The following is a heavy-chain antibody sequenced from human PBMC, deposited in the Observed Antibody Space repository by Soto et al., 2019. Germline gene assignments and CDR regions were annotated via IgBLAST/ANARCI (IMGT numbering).Heavy chain of an antibody. D-gene: IGHD2-15*01. CDR1: GFTFSNAW. CDR3: TTEGHWRGGSCYSPRHLYYYGMDA. Sequence: GGSRRLSCAASGFTFSNAWMSWVRQAPGKGLEGVGRIKRKTDVGTTDYAAPVKGRFTISRDDSKKTLYLQMNSLKTEDTAVLYCTTEGHWRGGSCYSPRHLYYYGMDAWGQGIPVTVS. J-gene: IGHJ6*02. CDR2: IKRKTDVGTT. V-gene: IGHV3-15*01.